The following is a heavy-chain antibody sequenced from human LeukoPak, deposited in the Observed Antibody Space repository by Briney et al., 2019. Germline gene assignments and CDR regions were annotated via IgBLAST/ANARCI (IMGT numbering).Heavy chain of an antibody. V-gene: IGHV3-30*18. CDR1: GFTFSSYG. CDR2: ISYDGSNK. Sequence: PGGSLRLSCAASGFTFSSYGMHWVRQAPGKGLEWVAVISYDGSNKYYADSVKGRFTISRDNSKNTLYLQMNSLRAEDTAVYYCANLFSGNDFDIWGQGTMVTVSS. CDR3: ANLFSGNDFDI. D-gene: IGHD6-19*01. J-gene: IGHJ3*02.